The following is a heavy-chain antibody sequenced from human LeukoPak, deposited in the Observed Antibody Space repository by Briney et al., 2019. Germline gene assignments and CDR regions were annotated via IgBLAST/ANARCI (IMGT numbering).Heavy chain of an antibody. D-gene: IGHD3-10*01. V-gene: IGHV3-48*03. Sequence: GGSLRLSCAASGLTFSNYEMNWVRQAPGKGLEWVSYISSSGSTIYYPDSVKGRFTISRDNAKNSLYLQMNSLRAEDTAVYYCAREFDYYGSGSYRRFDYWGQGTLVTVSS. CDR2: ISSSGSTI. CDR3: AREFDYYGSGSYRRFDY. J-gene: IGHJ4*02. CDR1: GLTFSNYE.